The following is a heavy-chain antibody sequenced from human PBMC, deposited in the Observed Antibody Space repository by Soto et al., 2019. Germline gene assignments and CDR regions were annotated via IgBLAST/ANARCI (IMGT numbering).Heavy chain of an antibody. Sequence: QVQLVESGGGVVQPGRSLRLSCAASGFTFSSYGMHWVRQAPGKGLEWVAVIWYDGSNKYYADSVKGRFTISRDNSKNTLYLKMNSLRAEDTAVYYCARDSIRLAVAGYFDYWGQGTLVTVSS. CDR1: GFTFSSYG. J-gene: IGHJ4*02. CDR2: IWYDGSNK. D-gene: IGHD6-19*01. CDR3: ARDSIRLAVAGYFDY. V-gene: IGHV3-33*01.